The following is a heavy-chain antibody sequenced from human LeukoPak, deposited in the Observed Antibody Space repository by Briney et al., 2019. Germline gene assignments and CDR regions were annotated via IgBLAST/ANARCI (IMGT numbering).Heavy chain of an antibody. D-gene: IGHD2-15*01. CDR2: INAGNGNT. CDR1: GYTFTSYA. CDR3: ARSGCSGGSCYGYYYGMDV. V-gene: IGHV1-3*01. J-gene: IGHJ6*02. Sequence: ASVKVSCKASGYTFTSYAMHWVRQAPGQRLEWMGWINAGNGNTKYSQKFQGRVTITRDTSASTAYMELSSLRSEDTAVYYCARSGCSGGSCYGYYYGMDVWGQGTTVTVSS.